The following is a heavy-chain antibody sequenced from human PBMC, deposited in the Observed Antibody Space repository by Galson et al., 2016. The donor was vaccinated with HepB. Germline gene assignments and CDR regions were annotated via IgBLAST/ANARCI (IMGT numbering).Heavy chain of an antibody. J-gene: IGHJ3*02. CDR2: IIPIFGAA. D-gene: IGHD5-24*01. CDR1: GGTFSSYA. V-gene: IGHV1-69*13. Sequence: SVKVSCKASGGTFSSYAVSWVRQAPGQGLEWMGGIIPIFGAANYAQSFQGRVTITADESTSTAYMELSRLTSQDTAVYYCAKERGDGYITSDAFDIWGQGTMVTVSS. CDR3: AKERGDGYITSDAFDI.